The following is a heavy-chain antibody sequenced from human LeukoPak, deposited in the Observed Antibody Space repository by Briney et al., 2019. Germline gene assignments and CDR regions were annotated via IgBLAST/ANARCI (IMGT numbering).Heavy chain of an antibody. D-gene: IGHD7-27*01. V-gene: IGHV4-4*07. J-gene: IGHJ4*02. CDR2: IYTSGST. CDR3: ARDLGY. CDR1: GGSSSSDY. Sequence: PSETLSRTCTDSGGSSSSDYWSWIRQPAGKGLEWIGSIYTSGSTNYSPSLKSRVTMSVDTSKNQFSLKLSSVTAADTAVYYCARDLGYWGQGTLVTVSS.